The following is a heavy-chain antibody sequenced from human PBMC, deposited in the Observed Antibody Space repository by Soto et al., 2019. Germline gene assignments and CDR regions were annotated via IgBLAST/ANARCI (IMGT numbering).Heavy chain of an antibody. CDR1: GFTFSSYS. D-gene: IGHD4-17*01. CDR2: ISSSSSTI. Sequence: GGSLRLSCAASGFTFSSYSMNWVRQAPGKGLEWVSYISSSSSTIYYADPVKGRFTIYRANAKNSLYLQMNSLRDEDTAVYYWARAFFDYGDYYYYGMDVWGQGTTVTVSS. CDR3: ARAFFDYGDYYYYGMDV. J-gene: IGHJ6*02. V-gene: IGHV3-48*02.